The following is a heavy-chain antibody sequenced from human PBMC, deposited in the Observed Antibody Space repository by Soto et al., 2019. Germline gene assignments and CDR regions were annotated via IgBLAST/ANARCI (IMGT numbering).Heavy chain of an antibody. CDR2: INPRGGST. CDR1: GYTFTSYY. CDR3: ARGEVAAAGDYYMDV. Sequence: QVQLVQSGAEVKKPGASVKVSCKASGYTFTSYYMHWVRQAPGQGLEWMGIINPRGGSTSYAQKCQGRITMTTETSKSTVYMELSSLGSEDTAVYYCARGEVAAAGDYYMDVWGTGTPVTVSS. J-gene: IGHJ6*03. V-gene: IGHV1-46*03. D-gene: IGHD6-13*01.